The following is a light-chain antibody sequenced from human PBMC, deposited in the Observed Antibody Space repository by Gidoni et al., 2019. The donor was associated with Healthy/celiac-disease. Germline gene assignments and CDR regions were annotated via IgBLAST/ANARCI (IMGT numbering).Light chain of an antibody. CDR3: QQSYSTHHT. J-gene: IGKJ4*01. CDR1: QSTTSY. Sequence: DIQITQSPSSLSASEGDRVTITCRASQSTTSYLNWYQQKPGKAPKLLIYAASSLQIGVPSRFSGCGSGTDFTLTISSLQPEDCATYYCQQSYSTHHTFGGGTKVEIK. V-gene: IGKV1-39*01. CDR2: AAS.